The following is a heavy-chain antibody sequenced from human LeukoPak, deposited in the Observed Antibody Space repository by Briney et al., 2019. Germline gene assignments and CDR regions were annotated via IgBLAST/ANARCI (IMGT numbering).Heavy chain of an antibody. D-gene: IGHD6-19*01. V-gene: IGHV4-59*01. J-gene: IGHJ6*04. CDR3: ARDRGGLVYYYYGMDV. CDR1: GGSISSYY. Sequence: SETPSLTCTVSGGSISSYYWSWIRQPPGKGLEWIGYIYYSGSTNYNPSLKSRVTISVDTSKNQFSLKLSSVTAADTAVYYCARDRGGLVYYYYGMDVWGKGTTVTVSS. CDR2: IYYSGST.